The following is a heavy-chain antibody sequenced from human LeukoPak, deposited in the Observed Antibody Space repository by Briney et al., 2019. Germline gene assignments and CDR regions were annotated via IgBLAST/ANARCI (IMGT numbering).Heavy chain of an antibody. Sequence: PSETLSLTCAVYGGSFSGYYWSWIRQPPGEGLEWIGEINHSGSTNYNPSLKSRVTISVDTSKNQFSLKLSSVTAADTAVYSCVRHVARAFDIWGQGTKVTVSS. J-gene: IGHJ3*02. CDR2: INHSGST. CDR1: GGSFSGYY. V-gene: IGHV4-34*01. CDR3: VRHVARAFDI.